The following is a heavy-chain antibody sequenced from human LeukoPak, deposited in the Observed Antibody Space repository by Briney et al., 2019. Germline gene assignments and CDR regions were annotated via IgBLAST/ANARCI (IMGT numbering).Heavy chain of an antibody. CDR1: GGTFSNYG. V-gene: IGHV1-69*13. D-gene: IGHD2-2*01. CDR3: ARDCSSTSCYRGIAS. Sequence: GASVKVSCKASGGTFSNYGIGWVRQAPGQGLEWMGGIIPISGTTNYAQKFQGRVTITADESTSTAYMELSSLRSEDTAVYYCARDCSSTSCYRGIASWGQGTLVTVSS. CDR2: IIPISGTT. J-gene: IGHJ4*02.